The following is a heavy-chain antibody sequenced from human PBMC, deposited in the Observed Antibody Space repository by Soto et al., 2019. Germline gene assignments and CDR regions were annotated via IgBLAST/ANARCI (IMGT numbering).Heavy chain of an antibody. CDR1: GFTFSVAW. D-gene: IGHD3-16*01. Sequence: EVQLMDSGGGLVEPGGSLRLSCTASGFTFSVAWMTWVRQAPGKGLEWLGRVKSRTSGGTVDYAAPVKGRFTISRDDSKNTVILQMSSLKMEDTAVYYCVADVAEVGKGEFDYWGPGALVTVSS. J-gene: IGHJ4*02. CDR2: VKSRTSGGTV. CDR3: VADVAEVGKGEFDY. V-gene: IGHV3-15*01.